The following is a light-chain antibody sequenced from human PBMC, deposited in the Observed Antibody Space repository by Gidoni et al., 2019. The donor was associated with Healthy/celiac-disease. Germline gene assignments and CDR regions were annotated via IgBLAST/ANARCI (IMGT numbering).Light chain of an antibody. CDR1: SRDVRIYKY. CDR2: EVS. J-gene: IGLJ2*01. Sequence: HSPLTPPASVSGSPGPSITTSSPGPSRDVRIYKYVSWYQQHPGKAPKLMIFEVSNRPSGVPDRFSGSKSGNTASLTISGLQGEDEADYYCSSFTTTSTVVFGGGTKLTVL. V-gene: IGLV2-14*01. CDR3: SSFTTTSTVV.